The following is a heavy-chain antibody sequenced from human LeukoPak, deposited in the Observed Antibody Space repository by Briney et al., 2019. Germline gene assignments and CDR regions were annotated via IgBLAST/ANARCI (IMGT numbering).Heavy chain of an antibody. CDR3: ARGVRYGDYAY. CDR2: INHSGST. Sequence: SETLSLTCAVYGGFFSGYYWSWIRQPPGKGLEWIGEINHSGSTNYNPSLKSRVTISVDTSKNQFSLKLSSVTAADTAVYYCARGVRYGDYAYWGQGTLVTVSS. CDR1: GGFFSGYY. J-gene: IGHJ4*02. V-gene: IGHV4-34*01. D-gene: IGHD4-17*01.